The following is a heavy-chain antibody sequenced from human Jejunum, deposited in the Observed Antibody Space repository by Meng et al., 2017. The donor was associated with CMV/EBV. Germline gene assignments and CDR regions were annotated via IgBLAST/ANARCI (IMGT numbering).Heavy chain of an antibody. V-gene: IGHV4-30-4*08. J-gene: IGHJ4*02. CDR1: VGPIGRGDFY. D-gene: IGHD3-3*01. CDR3: ARGSIFVSFDS. Sequence: CHGLFSPLKSPALPSVVRVGPIGRGDFYCGWIRQPPGKGLGWIGYLHDTGSTYYNPSLKSRVDISLGTSRNHFSLTLSSVTAEDTAVYFCARGSIFVSFDSWGQGTLVTVSS. CDR2: LHDTGST.